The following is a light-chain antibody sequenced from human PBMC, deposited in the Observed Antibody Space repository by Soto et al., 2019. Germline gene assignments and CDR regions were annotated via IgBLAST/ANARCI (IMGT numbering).Light chain of an antibody. CDR2: GAS. CDR3: HQRQYWPPIT. J-gene: IGKJ5*01. Sequence: EIVMTQSPATLSVSPGERATLSCRASQSVISNLAWYQQTPGQAPRLLIYGASSRATGIPARFSGSGSGTDFTLTISSLEPEDFAVYYCHQRQYWPPITFGQGTRLEIK. V-gene: IGKV3-11*01. CDR1: QSVISN.